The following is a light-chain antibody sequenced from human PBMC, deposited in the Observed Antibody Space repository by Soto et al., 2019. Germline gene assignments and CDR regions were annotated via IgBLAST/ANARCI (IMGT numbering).Light chain of an antibody. CDR1: QSVSSN. J-gene: IGKJ1*01. CDR3: QQYNNWPPTWT. V-gene: IGKV3-15*01. Sequence: EIVLTPSPATLSVSPVERATLSCRASQSVSSNLAWYQQKPGQAPRLLIYGASTRATGIPARFSGSGSGTEFTLTISSLQSEDFAVYYCQQYNNWPPTWTFGQGTKVDIK. CDR2: GAS.